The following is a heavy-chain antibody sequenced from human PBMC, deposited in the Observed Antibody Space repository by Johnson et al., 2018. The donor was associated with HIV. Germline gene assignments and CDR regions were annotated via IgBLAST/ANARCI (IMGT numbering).Heavy chain of an antibody. CDR3: ARDSTPWGGDYVGYAFDL. D-gene: IGHD4-17*01. CDR1: GFTFSDYY. J-gene: IGHJ3*01. CDR2: ISSSGSTK. Sequence: QVQLVESGGGLVKPVGSLRLSCAASGFTFSDYYMSWIRLAPGKGLEWVSYISSSGSTKYYTDSVKGRFTISRDNAKKSLYLLMNSLRVEDTAVYYCARDSTPWGGDYVGYAFDLWGQGTMVTVSS. V-gene: IGHV3-11*04.